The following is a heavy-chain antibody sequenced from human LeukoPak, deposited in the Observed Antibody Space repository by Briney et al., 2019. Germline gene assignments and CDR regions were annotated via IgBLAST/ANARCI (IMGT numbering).Heavy chain of an antibody. D-gene: IGHD2-2*01. CDR2: INHSGST. V-gene: IGHV4-34*01. CDR3: ARQLYRCSSTSCYLSLAFDI. CDR1: GGSFSGYY. Sequence: SETLSLTCAVYGGSFSGYYWSWIRQPPGKGLEWIGEINHSGSTNYNPSLKSRVTISVDTSKNQFSLKLSSVTAADTAVYYCARQLYRCSSTSCYLSLAFDIWGQGTMVTVSS. J-gene: IGHJ3*02.